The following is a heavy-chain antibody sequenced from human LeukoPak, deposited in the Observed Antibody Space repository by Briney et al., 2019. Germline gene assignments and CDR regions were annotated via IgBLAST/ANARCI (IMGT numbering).Heavy chain of an antibody. D-gene: IGHD4-17*01. Sequence: PSETLSLTCTVSGGSFSSGSYYWSWIRQPPGKGLEWIGYIYYSGSTNYNPSLKSRATISVDTSKNQFSLKLSSVTAADTAVYYCARDTVTTDETFDYWGQGTLVTVSS. CDR3: ARDTVTTDETFDY. CDR2: IYYSGST. V-gene: IGHV4-61*01. CDR1: GGSFSSGSYY. J-gene: IGHJ4*02.